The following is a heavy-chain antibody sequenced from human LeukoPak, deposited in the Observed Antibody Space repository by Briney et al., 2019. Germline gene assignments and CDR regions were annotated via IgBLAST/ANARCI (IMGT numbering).Heavy chain of an antibody. CDR1: GFTFSSYA. CDR2: ISYDGSNK. D-gene: IGHD6-19*01. J-gene: IGHJ6*02. Sequence: GGSLRLSCAASGFTFSSYAMHWVRQAPGKGLEWVAVISYDGSNKYYADSVKGRFTISRDNSKSTLYLQMNSLRAEDTAVYYCARMGKDSGWYYYGMDVWGQGTTVIVFS. V-gene: IGHV3-30-3*01. CDR3: ARMGKDSGWYYYGMDV.